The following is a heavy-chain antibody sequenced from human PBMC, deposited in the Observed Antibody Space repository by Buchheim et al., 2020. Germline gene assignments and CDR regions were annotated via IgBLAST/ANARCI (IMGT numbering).Heavy chain of an antibody. J-gene: IGHJ6*02. D-gene: IGHD5-18*01. CDR2: ISSSGSTI. CDR1: GFTFSSYE. Sequence: EVQLVESGGGLVQPGGSLRLSCAASGFTFSSYEMNWVRQAPGKGLEWVSYISSSGSTIYYADSVKGRFTISRDNAKNSLYLQMNSLRAEDTAVYYCARDGEDTAMVTEDYYYGMDVWGQGTT. CDR3: ARDGEDTAMVTEDYYYGMDV. V-gene: IGHV3-48*03.